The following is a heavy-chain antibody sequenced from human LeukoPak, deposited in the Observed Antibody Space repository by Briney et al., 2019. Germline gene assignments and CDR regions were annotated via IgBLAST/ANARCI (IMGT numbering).Heavy chain of an antibody. CDR2: IYTSGST. CDR3: ARAVFGYYMDV. CDR1: GGSISSGSDY. V-gene: IGHV4-61*02. J-gene: IGHJ6*03. D-gene: IGHD1-14*01. Sequence: PSETLSLTCTVSGGSISSGSDYWSWIRQPAGKGLEWIGRIYTSGSTNYNPSLKSRVTMSVDTSKNQFSLKLSSVTAADTAVYYCARAVFGYYMDVWGKGTTVTVSS.